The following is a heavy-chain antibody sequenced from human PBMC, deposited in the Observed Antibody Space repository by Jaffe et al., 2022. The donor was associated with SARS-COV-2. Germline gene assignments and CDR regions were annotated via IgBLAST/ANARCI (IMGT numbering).Heavy chain of an antibody. V-gene: IGHV1-18*01. Sequence: QVQLVQSGAEVKKPGASVKVSCKASGYSFTNFGISWVRQVPGQGPEWMAWISAYNGNTNYAQNLQGRLTMTTDTSTSTAYMELRSLRSDDTAVYYCARDLGDYHESRGNHLFGSFDIWGQGTMVTVSS. CDR1: GYSFTNFG. CDR3: ARDLGDYHESRGNHLFGSFDI. D-gene: IGHD3-22*01. J-gene: IGHJ3*02. CDR2: ISAYNGNT.